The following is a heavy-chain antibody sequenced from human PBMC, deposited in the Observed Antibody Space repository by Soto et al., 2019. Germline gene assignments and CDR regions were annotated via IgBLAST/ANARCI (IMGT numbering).Heavy chain of an antibody. J-gene: IGHJ2*01. CDR3: AYVGGYISSDYSFDL. CDR1: GSTFTSNG. CDR2: ISTYNENM. Sequence: GASVKVSCKGSGSTFTSNGIGWVRQAHGQGLEWMGWISTYNENMDSAPQLQGRLTMTTDTSTTTAYMELTSLKFDDTGLCQCAYVGGYISSDYSFDLWG. V-gene: IGHV1-18*04. D-gene: IGHD5-18*01.